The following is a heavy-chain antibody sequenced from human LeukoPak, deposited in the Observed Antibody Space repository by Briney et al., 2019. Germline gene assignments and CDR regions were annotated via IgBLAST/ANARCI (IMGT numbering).Heavy chain of an antibody. V-gene: IGHV5-51*01. Sequence: GASLQISCQGSGSSFTSYWIGWVRQLPGKGLEWMGIIYPGDSDTRYSPSFQGQVTISADKSISTAYLQWSSLKASDTAMYYCARRDSSSKHFDFWGQGTLVTVSS. CDR3: ARRDSSSKHFDF. CDR1: GSSFTSYW. D-gene: IGHD6-13*01. CDR2: IYPGDSDT. J-gene: IGHJ4*02.